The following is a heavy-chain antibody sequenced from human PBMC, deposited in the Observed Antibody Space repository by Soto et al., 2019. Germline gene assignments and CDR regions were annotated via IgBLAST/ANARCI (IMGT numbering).Heavy chain of an antibody. Sequence: QVQLVQSGAEVKKPGASVKVSCKASGYTFTTYGISWVRQAPGQGLEWMGWISAYNGNTNYAQKIQGRVTMTPDTSTNTAYMELRSLRSDDTAVYYCARDQHCIITSCRHYDWYGIDVWGQGTTVTVSS. V-gene: IGHV1-18*01. J-gene: IGHJ6*02. CDR1: GYTFTTYG. D-gene: IGHD2-2*01. CDR3: ARDQHCIITSCRHYDWYGIDV. CDR2: ISAYNGNT.